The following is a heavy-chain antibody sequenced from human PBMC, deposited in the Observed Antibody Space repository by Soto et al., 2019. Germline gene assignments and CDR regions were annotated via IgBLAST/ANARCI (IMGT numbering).Heavy chain of an antibody. V-gene: IGHV3-21*01. J-gene: IGHJ6*02. CDR2: TSSSSSYI. D-gene: IGHD2-15*01. Sequence: GSLRLSCAASGFTFSSYSMNWVRQAPGKGLEWVSSTSSSSSYIYYADSVKGRFTISRDNAKNSLYLQMNSLRAEDTAVYYCARISMRQRYCSGGSCRSGYGMDVWGQGTTVTVSS. CDR1: GFTFSSYS. CDR3: ARISMRQRYCSGGSCRSGYGMDV.